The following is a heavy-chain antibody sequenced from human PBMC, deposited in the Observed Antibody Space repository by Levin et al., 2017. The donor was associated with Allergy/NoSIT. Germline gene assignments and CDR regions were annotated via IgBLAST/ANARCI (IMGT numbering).Heavy chain of an antibody. V-gene: IGHV3-23*01. Sequence: GGSLRLSCVASGFTFRNYAMSWVRQAPGKGLEWVSAISGRGGTTYYADSVKGRFTISRDNSKNTLYLQMNSLTAEDTAVYYCAKDLYDFYYCSTSSCSLTPDAFDIWGQGTMVTVSS. CDR1: GFTFRNYA. D-gene: IGHD2-15*01. CDR3: AKDLYDFYYCSTSSCSLTPDAFDI. J-gene: IGHJ3*02. CDR2: ISGRGGTT.